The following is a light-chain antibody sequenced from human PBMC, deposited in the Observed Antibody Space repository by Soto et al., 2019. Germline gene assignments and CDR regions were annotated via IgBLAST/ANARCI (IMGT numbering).Light chain of an antibody. CDR3: SSYTSSSIRV. CDR2: EVS. J-gene: IGLJ1*01. CDR1: SSDVGGYNY. Sequence: QSALTQPASVSGSPGQSITISCTGTSSDVGGYNYVSWYQQHPGKAPKLMIYEVSNRPSGVYNRFSGSKSGNTASLTISGLQAEDEADYYCSSYTSSSIRVFGTGTKGTVL. V-gene: IGLV2-14*01.